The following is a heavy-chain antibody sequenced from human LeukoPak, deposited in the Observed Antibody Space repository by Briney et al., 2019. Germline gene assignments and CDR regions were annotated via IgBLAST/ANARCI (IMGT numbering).Heavy chain of an antibody. J-gene: IGHJ4*02. V-gene: IGHV3-13*04. D-gene: IGHD6-13*01. CDR3: ARGSSSWYEFDY. Sequence: PGGSLRLSCAATGFTFSSYDMHWVRQVTGKGLELVSGIGTAGDTYYPGSVKGRFTISRENAKNSLYLQMNSLSAGDTAVYYCARGSSSWYEFDYWGQGTLVTVSS. CDR1: GFTFSSYD. CDR2: IGTAGDT.